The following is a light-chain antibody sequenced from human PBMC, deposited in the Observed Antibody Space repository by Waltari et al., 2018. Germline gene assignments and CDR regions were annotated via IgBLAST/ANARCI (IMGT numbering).Light chain of an antibody. Sequence: DFQMTQSPSSLSASAGDRVTITCRASQGISNYLAWYQQKPGQVPKLLIYGASTLQSGVPSRFSVSGSGTDFTLTSNSLQPEHVATYYCQKYNSAPFTFGPGTKVDIK. CDR3: QKYNSAPFT. V-gene: IGKV1-27*01. CDR2: GAS. J-gene: IGKJ3*01. CDR1: QGISNY.